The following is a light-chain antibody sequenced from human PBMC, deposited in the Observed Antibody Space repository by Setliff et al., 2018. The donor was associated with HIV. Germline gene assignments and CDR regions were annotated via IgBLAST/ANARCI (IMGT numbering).Light chain of an antibody. CDR1: SSDVGAFDF. Sequence: QSVLTQPASVSGSPGQSITVSCTGTSSDVGAFDFVSWYRQHPGKAPELMIYDVTNRPSGVSNRFSGSKSGNTASLTISGLQAEDEADYYCTSYAKSDAFIFGTGTKVTVL. CDR3: TSYAKSDAFI. V-gene: IGLV2-14*03. CDR2: DVT. J-gene: IGLJ1*01.